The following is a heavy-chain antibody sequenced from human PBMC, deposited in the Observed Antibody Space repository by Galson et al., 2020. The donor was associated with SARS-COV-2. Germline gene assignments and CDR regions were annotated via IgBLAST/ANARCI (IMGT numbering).Heavy chain of an antibody. D-gene: IGHD6-19*01. V-gene: IGHV5-10-1*01. CDR1: GYSFSSYW. J-gene: IGHJ4*02. Sequence: GESLKISCKGSGYSFSSYWISWVRQMPGKGLEWMGRIDPSNSYTSYSPSFQGHVIISVDKSISTVYLQWSSLRASDTAMYYCARQKAVAGAGGFDHWGQKTVVTVSS. CDR3: ARQKAVAGAGGFDH. CDR2: IDPSNSYT.